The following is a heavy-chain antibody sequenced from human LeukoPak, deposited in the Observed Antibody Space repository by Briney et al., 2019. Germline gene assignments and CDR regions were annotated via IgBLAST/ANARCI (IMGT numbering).Heavy chain of an antibody. J-gene: IGHJ6*03. V-gene: IGHV4-59*01. CDR1: DDSIAMYY. Sequence: PSETLSLTCTVSDDSIAMYYWTWIRQPPGKGLEWIGYVDHTGSTNFNPSLNGRVSISRDTSKNLFSLRLRSVTAADTAVYFCARGRVSSSTWYSTYYYYFYMDVWGKGATVTVSS. D-gene: IGHD1-1*01. CDR2: VDHTGST. CDR3: ARGRVSSSTWYSTYYYYFYMDV.